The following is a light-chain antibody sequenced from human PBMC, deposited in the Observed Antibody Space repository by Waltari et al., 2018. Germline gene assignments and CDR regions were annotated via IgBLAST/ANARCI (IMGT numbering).Light chain of an antibody. CDR2: VNSDGSH. CDR1: SGHSSYA. V-gene: IGLV4-69*01. CDR3: QTWDTVIHVV. J-gene: IGLJ2*01. Sequence: QLVLTQSPSASAFLGASVKLTCTLSSGHSSYAIAWHQQQPEKGPRYLMKVNSDGSHSKGDGIPDRFSGSSSGAERYLTISSLQSEDEADYYCQTWDTVIHVVFGGGTKLTVL.